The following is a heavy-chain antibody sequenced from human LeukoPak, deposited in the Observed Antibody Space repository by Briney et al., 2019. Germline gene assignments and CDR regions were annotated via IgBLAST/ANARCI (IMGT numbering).Heavy chain of an antibody. V-gene: IGHV3-30*02. CDR1: GFTFSSYG. J-gene: IGHJ6*03. CDR2: MRYDGSNK. D-gene: IGHD2-15*01. Sequence: GGSLRLSCAASGFTFSSYGMHWVRQAPGKGLECVAFMRYDGSNKYYADSVKGRFTISRDNSKNTLYLQMNSLRAEDTAVYYCATDRKSGYCSGGSCYYFYMDVWGKGTTVTVSS. CDR3: ATDRKSGYCSGGSCYYFYMDV.